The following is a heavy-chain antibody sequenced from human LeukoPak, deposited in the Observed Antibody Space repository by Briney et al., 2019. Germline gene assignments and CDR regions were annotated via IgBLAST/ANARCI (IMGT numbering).Heavy chain of an antibody. V-gene: IGHV3-23*01. D-gene: IGHD3-3*01. CDR2: ISGSGGST. Sequence: GGSLRLSCAASGFTFSSYAMSWVRQAPGKGLEWVSAISGSGGSTYYADSVKGRFTISRDNSKNTLYLQMNSLRAEDTAVYYCAKSIYDFWSGYPDYWGQGTLVTVSS. J-gene: IGHJ4*02. CDR1: GFTFSSYA. CDR3: AKSIYDFWSGYPDY.